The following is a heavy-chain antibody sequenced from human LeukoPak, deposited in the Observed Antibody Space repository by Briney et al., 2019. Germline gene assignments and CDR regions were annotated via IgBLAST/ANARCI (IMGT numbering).Heavy chain of an antibody. D-gene: IGHD3-9*01. Sequence: ATVKVSRKASGYTFTGYHMHWVRQAPGQGLEWMGWINPNSGGTNYAQKFQGRVTMTRDTSISTAYMELSRLRSDDMAVYYCARALYYDILTGYYPFDYWGQGTLVTVSS. CDR2: INPNSGGT. J-gene: IGHJ4*02. V-gene: IGHV1-2*02. CDR3: ARALYYDILTGYYPFDY. CDR1: GYTFTGYH.